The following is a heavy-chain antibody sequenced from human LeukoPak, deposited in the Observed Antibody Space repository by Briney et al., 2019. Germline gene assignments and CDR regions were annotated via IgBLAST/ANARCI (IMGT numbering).Heavy chain of an antibody. CDR3: ARRGNSWNDFDS. V-gene: IGHV4-59*12. D-gene: IGHD6-13*01. Sequence: SETLSLTCIVSGASIGSYYWSWIRQPPGKGLEWIAYVHYSARTNYNPSLKSRVSISVDTSKKQFSLNLSSVTAADTAVYYCARRGNSWNDFDSWGQGTLVTVSS. J-gene: IGHJ4*02. CDR1: GASIGSYY. CDR2: VHYSART.